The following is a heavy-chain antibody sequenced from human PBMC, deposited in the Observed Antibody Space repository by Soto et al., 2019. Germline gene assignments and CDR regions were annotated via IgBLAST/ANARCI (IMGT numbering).Heavy chain of an antibody. CDR1: GGSISSSSYY. V-gene: IGHV4-39*02. D-gene: IGHD5-12*01. J-gene: IGHJ4*02. Sequence: QLQLQESGPGLVKPSETLSLTCTVSGGSISSSSYYWGWIRQPPGKGLEWIGSSYYSGSTYYNPSLKSRVTISVDTSKNHFSLKLSSVTAADTAVYYCARPGREMATIHPFDYWGQGTLVTVSS. CDR2: SYYSGST. CDR3: ARPGREMATIHPFDY.